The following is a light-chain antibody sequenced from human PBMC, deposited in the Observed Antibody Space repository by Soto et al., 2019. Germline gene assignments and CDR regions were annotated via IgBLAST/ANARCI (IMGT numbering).Light chain of an antibody. CDR3: QQRSNWLWT. V-gene: IGKV3D-20*02. J-gene: IGKJ1*01. Sequence: EIVLAQSPGALSLSRGERATRCCRASQSVSSSYLAWYQQKPGQAPRLLIYDASNRATGIPARFSGSGSGTDFTLTISSLEPEDFAVYYCQQRSNWLWTFGQGTRWIS. CDR1: QSVSSSY. CDR2: DAS.